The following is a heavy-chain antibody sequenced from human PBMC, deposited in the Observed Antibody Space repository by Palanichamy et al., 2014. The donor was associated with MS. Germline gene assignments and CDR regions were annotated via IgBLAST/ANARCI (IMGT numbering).Heavy chain of an antibody. CDR2: SRAEST. D-gene: IGHD1-26*01. CDR3: AREKRELLKAMFLDH. CDR1: GFRFSTYG. V-gene: IGHV3-23*01. Sequence: EVQLLESGGRLGPPWGGPLRLSCEASGFRFSTYGMTWVRQAPGKGLEWVSGSRAESTYYADSVKGRFTISRDNSKNTLYLQMNGLRADDTAVYYCAREKRELLKAMFLDHWGQGALVTVSS. J-gene: IGHJ4*02.